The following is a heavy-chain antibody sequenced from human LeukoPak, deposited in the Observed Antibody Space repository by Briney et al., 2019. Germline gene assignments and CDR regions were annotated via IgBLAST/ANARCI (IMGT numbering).Heavy chain of an antibody. J-gene: IGHJ4*02. CDR3: ARDGRRMAIDY. V-gene: IGHV4-34*01. CDR2: INRSGST. Sequence: SETLSLTCAVYGGSFSGYYWSWIRQPPGKGLEWIGEINRSGSTNYNPSLKSRVTISVDTSKNQFSLKLSSVTAADTAVYYCARDGRRMAIDYWGQGTLVTVSS. D-gene: IGHD5-24*01. CDR1: GGSFSGYY.